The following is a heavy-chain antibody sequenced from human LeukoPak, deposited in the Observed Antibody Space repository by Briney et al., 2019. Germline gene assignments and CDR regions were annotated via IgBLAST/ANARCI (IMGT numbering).Heavy chain of an antibody. D-gene: IGHD4-23*01. CDR2: IYVDGRT. CDR1: GFTVSTTY. CDR3: AKRGDGGRSFDY. J-gene: IGHJ4*02. V-gene: IGHV3-53*01. Sequence: GGSLRLSCAASGFTVSTTYMSWVRQAPGKGLEWVSLIYVDGRTYYADSVKGRFTISRDNSKNTLYLQVNSLRAEDTAVYYCAKRGDGGRSFDYWGQGTLVTVSS.